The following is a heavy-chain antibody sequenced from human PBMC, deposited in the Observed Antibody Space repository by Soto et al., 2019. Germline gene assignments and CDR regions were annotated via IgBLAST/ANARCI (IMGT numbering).Heavy chain of an antibody. Sequence: SETLSLTCAVSGGSISSGNSYSWSGIRQPPGKGLEWIGSISHTGSTSYNPSLKGRVTMSVDKSKNQFSLKLSSVTAADMAVYYCARAVAPYLGTWFDPWGQGTLVTVSS. CDR1: GGSISSGNSYS. D-gene: IGHD3-16*01. CDR3: ARAVAPYLGTWFDP. CDR2: ISHTGST. V-gene: IGHV4-30-2*01. J-gene: IGHJ5*02.